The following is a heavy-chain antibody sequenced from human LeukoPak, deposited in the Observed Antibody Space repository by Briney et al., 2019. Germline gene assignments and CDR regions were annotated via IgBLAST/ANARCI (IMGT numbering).Heavy chain of an antibody. J-gene: IGHJ4*02. CDR1: GFTFSSYS. CDR3: ARDRYYDSSGQGDMWYFDY. CDR2: ISSSSSYI. D-gene: IGHD3-22*01. Sequence: SGGSLRLSCAASGFTFSSYSMNWVRQAPGKGLEWVSSISSSSSYIYYADSVKGRFTISRDNAKNSLYLQMNSLRAEDTAVYCCARDRYYDSSGQGDMWYFDYWGQGTLVTVSS. V-gene: IGHV3-21*01.